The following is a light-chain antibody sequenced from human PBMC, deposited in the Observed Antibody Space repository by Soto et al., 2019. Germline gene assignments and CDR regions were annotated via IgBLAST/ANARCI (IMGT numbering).Light chain of an antibody. CDR2: EVN. CDR3: SSSAGTISIVL. V-gene: IGLV2-8*01. Sequence: QSVLTQPPSASGSPGQSVTISCTGTSSDIGGYNSVSWYQQHPGKAPKLMIYEVNKRPLGVPERFSGSKSGNTASLTVSGLQADVEADYYCSSSAGTISIVLFGGGTKRTVL. CDR1: SSDIGGYNS. J-gene: IGLJ3*02.